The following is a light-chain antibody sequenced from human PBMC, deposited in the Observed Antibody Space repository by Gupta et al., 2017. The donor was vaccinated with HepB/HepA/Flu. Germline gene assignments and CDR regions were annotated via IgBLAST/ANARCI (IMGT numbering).Light chain of an antibody. CDR1: QSVSKN. CDR2: GAS. CDR3: QQYNNWPPWT. Sequence: EIVMTQSPATLSVSPGERATLSCRASQSVSKNLGWYQQKPGQAPRLLIYGASTRATGIPARFSGSGSGTEFTLTISSLQSEDFAIYYCQQYNNWPPWTFGQGTKVEIK. V-gene: IGKV3-15*01. J-gene: IGKJ1*01.